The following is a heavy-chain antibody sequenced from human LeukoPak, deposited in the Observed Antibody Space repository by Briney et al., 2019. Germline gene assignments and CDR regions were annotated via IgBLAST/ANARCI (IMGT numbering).Heavy chain of an antibody. CDR1: TFTFSNHA. CDR3: AKGQLSVIILGGLDV. Sequence: GGSLRLSCAASTFTFSNHAMSWVRQGPGKGLEWVSGITGSGGGTFYADSVKGRFTISRDNSNNILYLQMKSLRDEDTAVYYCAKGQLSVIILGGLDVWGQGTAVTVSS. CDR2: ITGSGGGT. J-gene: IGHJ6*02. D-gene: IGHD2-21*01. V-gene: IGHV3-23*01.